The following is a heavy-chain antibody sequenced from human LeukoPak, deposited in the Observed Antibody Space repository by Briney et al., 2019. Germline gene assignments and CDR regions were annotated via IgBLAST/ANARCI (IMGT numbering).Heavy chain of an antibody. Sequence: GESLKISGKASGYSFTSYWTGWVRQMPEKRLKWMVFIYPGDSDTRYSPSFQGQVTISADKSISTAYLQWSSLKASDTALYCCARRAGRYYYMDVWGKGTTVTVS. V-gene: IGHV5-51*01. CDR2: IYPGDSDT. D-gene: IGHD1-14*01. J-gene: IGHJ6*03. CDR1: GYSFTSYW. CDR3: ARRAGRYYYMDV.